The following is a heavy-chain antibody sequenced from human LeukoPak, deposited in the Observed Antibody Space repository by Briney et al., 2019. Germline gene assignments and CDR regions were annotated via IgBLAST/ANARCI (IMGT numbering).Heavy chain of an antibody. CDR3: AKDLERHIVVVTASAVDY. J-gene: IGHJ4*02. CDR2: ISHDGSNK. D-gene: IGHD2-21*02. Sequence: PGGSLRLSCAASGFTFSSYGMHWVRQAPGKGQEWVAVISHDGSNKYYADSVRGRFTISRDNTKNTLYLQMNSLRAEDTAVYYCAKDLERHIVVVTASAVDYWGQGTLVTVSS. CDR1: GFTFSSYG. V-gene: IGHV3-30*18.